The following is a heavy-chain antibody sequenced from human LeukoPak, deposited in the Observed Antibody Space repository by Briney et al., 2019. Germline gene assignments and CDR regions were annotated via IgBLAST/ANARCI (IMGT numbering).Heavy chain of an antibody. CDR2: ISYDGSNK. CDR3: ARDRSSSSSDYYYYYMDV. Sequence: GGSLRLSCAASGFTFSSYAMHWVRQAPGKGLEWVAVISYDGSNKYYADSVKGRFTISRDNAKNSLYLQMNSLRAEDTAVYYCARDRSSSSSDYYYYYMDVWGKGTTVTVSS. J-gene: IGHJ6*03. D-gene: IGHD6-6*01. V-gene: IGHV3-30*07. CDR1: GFTFSSYA.